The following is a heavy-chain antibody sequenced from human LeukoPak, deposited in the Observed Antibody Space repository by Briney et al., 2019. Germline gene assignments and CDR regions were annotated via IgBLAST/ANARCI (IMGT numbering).Heavy chain of an antibody. D-gene: IGHD3-10*01. J-gene: IGHJ4*02. CDR3: AQYIRQSGTYYFDY. CDR2: IYYNGDT. Sequence: SETLSLTCTVSGVSISPYYWSWIRQSPGKGLEWIGYIYYNGDTNYNPSLKSRVTISLDSSKNQFSLKLSSVTAADTAVYYCAQYIRQSGTYYFDYWGQATLVTVSS. CDR1: GVSISPYY. V-gene: IGHV4-59*01.